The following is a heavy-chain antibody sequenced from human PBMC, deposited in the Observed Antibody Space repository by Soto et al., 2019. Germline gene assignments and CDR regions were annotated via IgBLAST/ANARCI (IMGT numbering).Heavy chain of an antibody. CDR3: ARYKSNYYYGMDV. J-gene: IGHJ6*02. CDR2: IYYSGIT. CDR1: GGSISSSSYY. V-gene: IGHV4-61*01. Sequence: PSETLSLTCTVSGGSISSSSYYWSWIRQPPGKGLEWIGYIYYSGITNYNPSLKSRVTISVDTSKNQFSLKLSSVTAADTAVYYCARYKSNYYYGMDVWGQGTTVT. D-gene: IGHD1-20*01.